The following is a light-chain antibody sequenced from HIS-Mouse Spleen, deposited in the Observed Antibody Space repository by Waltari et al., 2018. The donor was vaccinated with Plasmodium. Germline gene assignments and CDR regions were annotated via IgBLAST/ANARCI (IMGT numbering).Light chain of an antibody. CDR2: EDS. V-gene: IGLV3-10*01. CDR1: AFPKKS. Sequence: SYELTQPPSVSVSPGQTARITCSGDAFPKKSAYWYQQKSGQDPVLVIYEDSKRPTGIPERFSGSSAGTMATLTISGAQVEDEADYYCYSTDSSGNHRVFGGGTKLTVL. CDR3: YSTDSSGNHRV. J-gene: IGLJ3*02.